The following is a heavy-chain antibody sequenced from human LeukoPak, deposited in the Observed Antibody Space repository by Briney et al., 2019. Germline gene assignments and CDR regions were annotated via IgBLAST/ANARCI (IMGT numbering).Heavy chain of an antibody. Sequence: SVKVSCKASGGTFSSYAISWVRQAPGQGLEWMGGIIPIFGTANYAQKFQGRVTITADESASTAYMELSSLRSEDTAVYHCAGYCSSTSCYDSGYWGQGTLVTVSS. V-gene: IGHV1-69*13. J-gene: IGHJ4*02. CDR3: AGYCSSTSCYDSGY. D-gene: IGHD2-2*01. CDR2: IIPIFGTA. CDR1: GGTFSSYA.